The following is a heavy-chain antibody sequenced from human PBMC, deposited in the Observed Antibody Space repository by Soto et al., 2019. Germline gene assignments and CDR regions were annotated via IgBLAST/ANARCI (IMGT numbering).Heavy chain of an antibody. CDR2: VYYRGRS. CDR1: GGSVSSGSYY. CDR3: VSQRTSVLSQAYFDY. V-gene: IGHV4-39*01. J-gene: IGHJ4*02. Sequence: PSETLSLTCTVSGGSVSSGSYYWGWIRQSPGKGLEWIGSVYYRGRSYSKSSVKSRITISVDTYKNQFSLNLNSVTASDTAVYFCVSQRTSVLSQAYFDYWGPGALVTVPQ. D-gene: IGHD2-8*01.